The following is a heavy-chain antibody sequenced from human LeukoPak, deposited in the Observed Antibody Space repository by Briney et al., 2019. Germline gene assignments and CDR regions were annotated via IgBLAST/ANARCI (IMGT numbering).Heavy chain of an antibody. Sequence: GSSVKVSCKASGGTFSSYGISWVRQAPGQGLEWMGIINPSGGSTSYAQKFQGRVTMTRDTSTSTVYMELSSLRSEDTAVYYCASGGHLDYWGQGALVTVAS. J-gene: IGHJ4*02. CDR3: ASGGHLDY. CDR2: INPSGGST. CDR1: GGTFSSYG. V-gene: IGHV1-46*01. D-gene: IGHD3-16*01.